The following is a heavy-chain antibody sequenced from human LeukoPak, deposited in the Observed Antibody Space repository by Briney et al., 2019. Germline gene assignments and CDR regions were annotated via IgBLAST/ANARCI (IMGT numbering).Heavy chain of an antibody. CDR3: ARDGYSGSLPYYFDY. Sequence: SVKVSCKASGGTFSSYAISWVRQAPGQGLEWMGRIIPILGIANYAQKFQGRVTITADKSTSTAYMELSSLRSEDTAVYYCARDGYSGSLPYYFDYWGQRTLLTVSS. D-gene: IGHD1-26*01. J-gene: IGHJ4*02. CDR2: IIPILGIA. V-gene: IGHV1-69*04. CDR1: GGTFSSYA.